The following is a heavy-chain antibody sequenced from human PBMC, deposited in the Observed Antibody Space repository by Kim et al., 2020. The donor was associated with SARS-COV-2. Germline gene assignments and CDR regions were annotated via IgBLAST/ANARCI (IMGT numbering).Heavy chain of an antibody. D-gene: IGHD3-22*01. Sequence: SLRSRVTISVDTSKNPFSLKLSSVTAADTAVYYCARRMGSGYLVGVGFDYWGQGTLVTVSS. V-gene: IGHV4-39*01. J-gene: IGHJ4*02. CDR3: ARRMGSGYLVGVGFDY.